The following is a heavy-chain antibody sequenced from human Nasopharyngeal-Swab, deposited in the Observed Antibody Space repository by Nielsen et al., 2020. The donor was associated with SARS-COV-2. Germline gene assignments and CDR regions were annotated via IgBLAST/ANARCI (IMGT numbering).Heavy chain of an antibody. V-gene: IGHV3-30*04. Sequence: WSRQPPGKGLEWVAVMSSDGNYIYDAESVRGRFTISRDNSKDTLFLQMSSLRTEDTAVYFCATLPMGPTRGDFWGQGTLVTVSS. CDR3: ATLPMGPTRGDF. CDR2: MSSDGNYI. D-gene: IGHD1-26*01. J-gene: IGHJ4*02.